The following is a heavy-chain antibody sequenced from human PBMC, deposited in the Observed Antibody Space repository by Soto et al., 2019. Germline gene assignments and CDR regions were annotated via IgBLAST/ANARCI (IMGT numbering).Heavy chain of an antibody. D-gene: IGHD5-12*01. Sequence: ASVKVSCKASGYTFTGYYMHWVRQAPGQGLEWMGWINPNSGGTNYAQKFQGWVTMTRDTSISTAYMELSRLRSDDTAVYYCARGLSGYDLGTFDYWGQGTLVTVSS. J-gene: IGHJ4*02. CDR3: ARGLSGYDLGTFDY. CDR1: GYTFTGYY. CDR2: INPNSGGT. V-gene: IGHV1-2*04.